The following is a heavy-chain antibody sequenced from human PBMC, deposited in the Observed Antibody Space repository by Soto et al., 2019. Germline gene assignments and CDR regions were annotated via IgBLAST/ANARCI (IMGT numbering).Heavy chain of an antibody. CDR3: ARDCGYCRSGTCYREWFDP. D-gene: IGHD2-15*01. V-gene: IGHV1-18*01. Sequence: QVQLVQSGAEVKKPGASVKVSCKASGYTFTTHGISWVRQAPGQGLEWMGWVSGDNGHTNYAQSLQGRVTMTTDTSTNTGYMELRSLRSDDTAVYYCARDCGYCRSGTCYREWFDPWGQGTLVTVSS. CDR2: VSGDNGHT. CDR1: GYTFTTHG. J-gene: IGHJ5*02.